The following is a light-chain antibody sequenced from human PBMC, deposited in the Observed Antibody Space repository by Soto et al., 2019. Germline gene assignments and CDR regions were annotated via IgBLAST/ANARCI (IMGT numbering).Light chain of an antibody. CDR1: QTISSW. CDR3: QKYRTYYGK. CDR2: DDS. V-gene: IGKV1-5*01. Sequence: IQMTQSPSTLSLSLGDTVTITCMASQTISSWLAWYKQKQGKAPKILIYDDSSLKSGVPYRFSGSGSGKEFTITVSSMQNDDFENYYCQKYRTYYGKFGKGNKVDIK. J-gene: IGKJ1*01.